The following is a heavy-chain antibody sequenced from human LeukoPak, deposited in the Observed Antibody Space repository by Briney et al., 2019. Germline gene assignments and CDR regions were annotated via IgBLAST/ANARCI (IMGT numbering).Heavy chain of an antibody. CDR2: VNPNSGDT. J-gene: IGHJ5*01. D-gene: IGHD1-26*01. CDR3: ARASGSYWWFDS. CDR1: GYTYTCHH. V-gene: IGHV1-2*02. Sequence: TSLKDSCKASGYTYTCHHRHWVRQAPGQAREWMGCVNPNSGDTNYAQKFQGSVTMTRDTSISTVYMELSRLRSDDTAAYYCARASGSYWWFDSWGQGTLVTVSS.